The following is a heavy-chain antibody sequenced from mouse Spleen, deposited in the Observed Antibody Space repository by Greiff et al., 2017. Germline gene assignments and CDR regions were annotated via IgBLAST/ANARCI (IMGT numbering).Heavy chain of an antibody. CDR1: GFTFSSYG. Sequence: DVMLVESGGDLVKPGGSLKLSCAASGFTFSSYGMSWVRQTPDKRLEWVATISSGGSYTYYPDSVKGRFTISRDNAKNTLYLQMSSLKSEDTAMYYCARRQGVYYDYDRWYFDVWGTGTTVTVSS. D-gene: IGHD2-4*01. CDR2: ISSGGSYT. V-gene: IGHV5-6*02. J-gene: IGHJ1*03. CDR3: ARRQGVYYDYDRWYFDV.